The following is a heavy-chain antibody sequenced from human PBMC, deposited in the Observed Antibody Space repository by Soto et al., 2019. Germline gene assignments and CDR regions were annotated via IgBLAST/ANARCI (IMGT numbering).Heavy chain of an antibody. D-gene: IGHD1-1*01. CDR1: GGSICSYY. J-gene: IGHJ4*02. Sequence: SETLSITCTVSGGSICSYYWSWIRQPPGKGLEWIGYIYYSGSTNYNPSLKSRVTISVDTSKNQFSLKLSSVTAADTAVYYCARSDWNLNFDYWGQGTLVTVSS. V-gene: IGHV4-59*01. CDR3: ARSDWNLNFDY. CDR2: IYYSGST.